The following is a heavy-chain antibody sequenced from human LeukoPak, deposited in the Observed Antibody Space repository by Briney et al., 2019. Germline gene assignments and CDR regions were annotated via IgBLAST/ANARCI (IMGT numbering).Heavy chain of an antibody. J-gene: IGHJ5*02. Sequence: SETLSLTCDVYGGSFSGYYWSWIRQPPEKGLEWIGEINHSGSTNYNPSLKSRVTISVDTSKNQFSLKLSSVTAADTAVYYCARLVWRWELQGWFDPWGQGTLVTVSS. V-gene: IGHV4-34*01. D-gene: IGHD1-26*01. CDR3: ARLVWRWELQGWFDP. CDR1: GGSFSGYY. CDR2: INHSGST.